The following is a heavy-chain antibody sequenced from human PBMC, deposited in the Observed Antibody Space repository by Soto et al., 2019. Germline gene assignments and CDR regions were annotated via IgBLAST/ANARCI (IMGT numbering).Heavy chain of an antibody. Sequence: QVQLVVSGGGVVQPGRSLRLSCAASGFRFSSYGMHWVRQAPGKGPEWVAVISYHGSDEYYGDSVKGRFTISRDNSRNTLFLEMNSLRPEDTAVYYCVKDPLYSSGWYGAFDIWGQGTMVTVSS. J-gene: IGHJ3*02. CDR2: ISYHGSDE. D-gene: IGHD6-19*01. CDR1: GFRFSSYG. V-gene: IGHV3-30*18. CDR3: VKDPLYSSGWYGAFDI.